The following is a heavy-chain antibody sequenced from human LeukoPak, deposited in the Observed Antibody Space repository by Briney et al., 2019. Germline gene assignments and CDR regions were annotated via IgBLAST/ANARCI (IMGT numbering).Heavy chain of an antibody. CDR2: IKQDGTET. CDR1: GFTFSFYW. D-gene: IGHD3-3*01. V-gene: IGHV3-7*01. Sequence: PGGSLRLSCAASGFTFSFYWMSWVRQAPGKGLEWVANIKQDGTETSHMDSVRGRFTISRDNAKNSLYLQMNSLRAEDTAVYYCARNPRRFLEWLSYYMDVWGTGTTVTVSS. CDR3: ARNPRRFLEWLSYYMDV. J-gene: IGHJ6*03.